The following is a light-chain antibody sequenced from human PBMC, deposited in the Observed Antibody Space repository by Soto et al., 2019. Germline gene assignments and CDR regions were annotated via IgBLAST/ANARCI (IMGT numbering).Light chain of an antibody. Sequence: DIQLTQSPSFLSASVGDRVTITCRTSQDISSYLAWYQQKPGKAPQLLISAASTLQSGVPSRFSGSGSGTEFTLTISSLQPEDXATXXXQQXXSYPLSFGGGTKVEI. CDR1: QDISSY. CDR3: QQXXSYPLS. CDR2: AAS. V-gene: IGKV1-9*01. J-gene: IGKJ4*01.